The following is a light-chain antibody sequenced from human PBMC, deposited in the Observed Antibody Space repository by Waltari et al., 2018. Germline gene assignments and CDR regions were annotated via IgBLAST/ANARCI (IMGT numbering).Light chain of an antibody. V-gene: IGKV3-20*01. J-gene: IGKJ4*01. CDR1: QSVSNNF. Sequence: ELVLTQSPGTLSLSPGERATLSCRASQSVSNNFLNWYQQKPGQAPRLLIYGASSRATGIPDRFSGSGSGTDFTLTISRLEREDFAVYYCQQYDSIVLTFGGGTKVEI. CDR2: GAS. CDR3: QQYDSIVLT.